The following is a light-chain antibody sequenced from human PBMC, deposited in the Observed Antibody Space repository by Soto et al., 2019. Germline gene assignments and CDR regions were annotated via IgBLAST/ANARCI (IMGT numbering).Light chain of an antibody. J-gene: IGKJ1*01. CDR3: QQYYSTPT. CDR1: QSLLYSSNNKNY. V-gene: IGKV4-1*01. CDR2: WAS. Sequence: DIVMTQFPDSLAVSLGERATINCKSSQSLLYSSNNKNYLAWYQRKPGQPPKLLIYWASTRESGVPDRFSGSGSGTDFTLTITNLQAEDVAVYYCQQYYSTPTFGQGTKVDIK.